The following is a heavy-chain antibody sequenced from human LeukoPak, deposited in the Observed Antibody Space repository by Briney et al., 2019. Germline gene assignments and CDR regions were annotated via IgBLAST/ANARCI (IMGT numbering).Heavy chain of an antibody. CDR3: ARTGSGRDYYGMDV. CDR2: IYYSGST. CDR1: GGSISGAY. Sequence: DPSETLSLTCSASGGSISGAYWSWIQQAPGKVLEWIGYIYYSGSTDYNPSLESRVTISIDTSKNHFSLNLTAVTAADTAIYYCARTGSGRDYYGMDVWGQGTSVTVSS. D-gene: IGHD5-12*01. V-gene: IGHV4-59*01. J-gene: IGHJ6*02.